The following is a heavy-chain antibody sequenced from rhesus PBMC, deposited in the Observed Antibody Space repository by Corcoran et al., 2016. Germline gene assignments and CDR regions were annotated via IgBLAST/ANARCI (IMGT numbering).Heavy chain of an antibody. CDR1: GASISSYW. CDR3: AREVA. Sequence: QVQLQESGPGLVKPSETLSLTCAVSGASISSYWWSWIRQPPGKGLEWIGEINGKSVSTYYNPSLKSRVTISKDASKNQFSLRLSSVTAADTAVYYCAREVAWGQGVLVTVSS. CDR2: INGKSVST. V-gene: IGHV4-80*01. J-gene: IGHJ4*01. D-gene: IGHD2-33*01.